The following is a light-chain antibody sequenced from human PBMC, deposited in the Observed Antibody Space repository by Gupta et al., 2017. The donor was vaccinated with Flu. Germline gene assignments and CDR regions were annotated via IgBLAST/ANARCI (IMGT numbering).Light chain of an antibody. J-gene: IGKJ3*01. CDR3: QNYNGAPFT. Sequence: IQMTQSPSSLSASVGDRVTISCRASQGISNYLAWYQQKPGKVPRLLISAISTLQSGVPSRFSGSGSGTDFTLTITSLQPEDVATYYCQNYNGAPFTFGPGTKVDIK. CDR2: AIS. CDR1: QGISNY. V-gene: IGKV1-27*01.